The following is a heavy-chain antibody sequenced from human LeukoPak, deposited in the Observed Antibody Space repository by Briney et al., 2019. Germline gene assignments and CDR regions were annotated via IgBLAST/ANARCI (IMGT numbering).Heavy chain of an antibody. V-gene: IGHV3-23*01. CDR3: AKDGGYSSSWYRVVYYYMDV. J-gene: IGHJ6*03. CDR2: IFPSGGEI. CDR1: GFTFSTFA. Sequence: PGGSLRLSCAASGFTFSTFAMIWARQPPGKGLEWVSSIFPSGGEIHYADSVRGRFTISRDNSKNTLYLQMNSLRAEDTAVYYCAKDGGYSSSWYRVVYYYMDVWGKGTTVTISS. D-gene: IGHD6-13*01.